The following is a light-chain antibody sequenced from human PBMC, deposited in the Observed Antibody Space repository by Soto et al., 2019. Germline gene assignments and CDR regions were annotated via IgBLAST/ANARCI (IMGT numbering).Light chain of an antibody. CDR3: ASWYDSLSGYV. CDR2: RNN. J-gene: IGLJ1*01. CDR1: SSNIGSNY. Sequence: QSVLTQPPSASGTPGQRVTISCSGSSSNIGSNYVYWYQQLPGTAPKLLIYRNNQRPSAVPDRFSASKSGTSASLAISGLRSEGVAGYYCASWYDSLSGYVFGTGTKLTVL. V-gene: IGLV1-47*01.